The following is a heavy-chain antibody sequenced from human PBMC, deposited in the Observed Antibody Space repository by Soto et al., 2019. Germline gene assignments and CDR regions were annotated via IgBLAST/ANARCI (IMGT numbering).Heavy chain of an antibody. J-gene: IGHJ3*02. Sequence: EVQLLESGGGLVQPGGSLRLSCAASGFTFSSYAMTWVRQAPGKGLEWVAAISGSGSSTYYADSVKGRFTISRDNSKNTQFTQMHSLSSEKTAVYYCAKDSPFSASYKEDAFDIWGQGTMVTVSS. CDR3: AKDSPFSASYKEDAFDI. CDR2: ISGSGSST. D-gene: IGHD1-26*01. V-gene: IGHV3-23*01. CDR1: GFTFSSYA.